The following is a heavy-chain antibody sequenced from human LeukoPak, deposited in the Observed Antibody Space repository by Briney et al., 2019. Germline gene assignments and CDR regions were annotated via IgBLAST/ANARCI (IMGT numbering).Heavy chain of an antibody. J-gene: IGHJ6*02. V-gene: IGHV3-66*01. CDR2: IYSGGST. CDR3: ARDTGSSWYQSYYYGMDV. Sequence: PGGSLRLSCAASGFTVSSNYMSWVRQAPGKGLEWVSVIYSGGSTYYADSVKGRFTISRDNSKNTLYLQMNSLRAEDTAAYYCARDTGSSWYQSYYYGMDVWGQGTTVTVSS. CDR1: GFTVSSNY. D-gene: IGHD6-13*01.